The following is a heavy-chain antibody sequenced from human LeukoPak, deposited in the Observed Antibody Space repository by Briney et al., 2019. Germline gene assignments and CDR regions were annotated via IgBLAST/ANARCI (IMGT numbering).Heavy chain of an antibody. CDR3: ARHSWESGWYAFDI. CDR1: GGSISSYY. J-gene: IGHJ3*02. V-gene: IGHV4-59*08. CDR2: IYYSGST. Sequence: SETLSLTCAVYGGSISSYYWSWIRQPPGKGLEWIGYIYYSGSTNYNPSLKSRVTISVDTSKNQFSLKLSSVTAADTAVYYCARHSWESGWYAFDIWGQGTMVTVSS. D-gene: IGHD6-19*01.